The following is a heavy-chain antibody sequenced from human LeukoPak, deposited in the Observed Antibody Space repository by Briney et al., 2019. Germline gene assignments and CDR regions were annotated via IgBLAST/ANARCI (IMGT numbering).Heavy chain of an antibody. D-gene: IGHD1-26*01. CDR1: GFTFSTSW. CDR2: IRYDGSNK. CDR3: AITTSGSFLPFDY. Sequence: PGGSLRLSCAPSGFTFSTSWMHWVRQAPGKGLEWVAFIRYDGSNKYYADSVKGRFTISRDNSKNTLYVQMNSLRAEDTAVYYCAITTSGSFLPFDYWGQGTLVTVSS. J-gene: IGHJ4*02. V-gene: IGHV3-30*02.